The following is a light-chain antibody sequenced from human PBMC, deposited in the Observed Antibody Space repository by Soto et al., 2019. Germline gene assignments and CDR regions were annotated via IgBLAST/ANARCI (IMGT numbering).Light chain of an antibody. Sequence: DIQMTQSPSTLSASVGDRVTITCRASQSISSWLAWYQQKPGKAPKLLIYKASSLESGVPSRFSGSGSGTEFTLTISSLQPDDFATYYCHQYNSPPMYTFGQGTKLEIK. V-gene: IGKV1-5*03. J-gene: IGKJ2*01. CDR1: QSISSW. CDR2: KAS. CDR3: HQYNSPPMYT.